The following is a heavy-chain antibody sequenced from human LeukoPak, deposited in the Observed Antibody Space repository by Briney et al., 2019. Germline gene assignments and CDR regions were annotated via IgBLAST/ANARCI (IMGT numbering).Heavy chain of an antibody. J-gene: IGHJ4*02. Sequence: GRSLRLSCAASGFTFSSYAMHWVRQAPGEGLEWVAVISYDRSNKYYADSVKGRFTISRDNSKNTLYLQMNSLRAEDTAVYYCARDTSGSWSLSFDYWGQGTLVTVSS. V-gene: IGHV3-30-3*01. D-gene: IGHD6-13*01. CDR3: ARDTSGSWSLSFDY. CDR1: GFTFSSYA. CDR2: ISYDRSNK.